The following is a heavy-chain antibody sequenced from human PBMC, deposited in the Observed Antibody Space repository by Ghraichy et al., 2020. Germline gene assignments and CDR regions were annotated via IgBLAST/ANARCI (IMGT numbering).Heavy chain of an antibody. J-gene: IGHJ4*02. D-gene: IGHD1-26*01. V-gene: IGHV3-23*01. CDR3: AKGEESGWELLLGY. Sequence: GGSLRLSCAASGFTFSSYAMSWVRQAPGKGLEWVSAISGSGGSTYYADSVKGRFTISRDNSKNTLYLQMNSLRAEDTAVYYCAKGEESGWELLLGYWGQGTLVTVSS. CDR2: ISGSGGST. CDR1: GFTFSSYA.